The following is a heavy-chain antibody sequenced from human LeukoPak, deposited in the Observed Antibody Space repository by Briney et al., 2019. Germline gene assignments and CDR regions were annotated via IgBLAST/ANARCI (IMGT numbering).Heavy chain of an antibody. CDR1: GGSISSGGYY. CDR3: ARDLSIAAGPDAFDI. V-gene: IGHV4-31*03. CDR2: IYYSGST. J-gene: IGHJ3*02. Sequence: SETLSLTCTVSGGSISSGGYYWSWIRQHPGKGLEWIGYIYYSGSTYYNPSLKSRVTISVDTSKNQFSLKLSSVTAADTAVYYCARDLSIAAGPDAFDIWGQGTMVTVSS. D-gene: IGHD6-13*01.